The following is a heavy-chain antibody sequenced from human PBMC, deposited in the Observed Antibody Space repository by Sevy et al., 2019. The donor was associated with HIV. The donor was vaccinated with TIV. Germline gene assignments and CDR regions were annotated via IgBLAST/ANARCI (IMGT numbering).Heavy chain of an antibody. CDR2: ISYDGSNK. D-gene: IGHD3-3*01. CDR3: ARGGKRFLEWGGGENYFDY. Sequence: GGSLRLSCAASGFTFSSYVMHWVRQAPGKGLEWVAVISYDGSNKYYADSVKGRFTISRDNSKNTLYLQMNSLRAEDTAVYYCARGGKRFLEWGGGENYFDYWGRGTLVTVSS. V-gene: IGHV3-30-3*01. CDR1: GFTFSSYV. J-gene: IGHJ4*02.